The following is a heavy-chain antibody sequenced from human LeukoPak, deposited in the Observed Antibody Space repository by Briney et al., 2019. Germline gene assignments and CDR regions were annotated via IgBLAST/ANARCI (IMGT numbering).Heavy chain of an antibody. Sequence: SETLSLTCTVSGGSISSSSYYWGWIRQPPGKGLEWIGSIYYSGSTYYNPSLKSRVTISVDTSKNQFSLKLSSVTAADTAVYYCARSKAHLSTTWYGSWFDPWGQGTLVTVSS. CDR1: GGSISSSSYY. V-gene: IGHV4-39*07. CDR3: ARSKAHLSTTWYGSWFDP. J-gene: IGHJ5*02. D-gene: IGHD2-2*01. CDR2: IYYSGST.